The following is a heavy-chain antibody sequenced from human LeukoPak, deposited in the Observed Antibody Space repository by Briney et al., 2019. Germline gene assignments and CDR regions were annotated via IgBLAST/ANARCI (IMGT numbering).Heavy chain of an antibody. CDR2: IYTSGST. V-gene: IGHV4-4*09. D-gene: IGHD2-15*01. CDR3: ARLSGDYSGGSCYSRYYYYYMDV. CDR1: GGSISSYY. J-gene: IGHJ6*03. Sequence: SETLSLTCTVSGGSISSYYWSWIRQPPGKGLEWIGYIYTSGSTNYNPSLKSRVTISVDTSKNQFSLKLSSVTAADTAVYYCARLSGDYSGGSCYSRYYYYYMDVWGKGTTVTVSS.